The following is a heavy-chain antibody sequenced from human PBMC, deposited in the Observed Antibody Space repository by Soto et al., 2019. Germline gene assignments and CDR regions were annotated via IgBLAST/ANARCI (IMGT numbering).Heavy chain of an antibody. D-gene: IGHD4-17*01. V-gene: IGHV4-39*01. CDR1: GGSISSSSYY. Sequence: PSETLSLTCTVSGGSISSSSYYWGWIRQPPGKGLEWIGSIYYSGSTYYNPSLKSRVTISVDTSKNQFSLKLSSVTAADTAVYYCARFRTGGDYYYYGMDVWGQGTKAT. J-gene: IGHJ6*02. CDR2: IYYSGST. CDR3: ARFRTGGDYYYYGMDV.